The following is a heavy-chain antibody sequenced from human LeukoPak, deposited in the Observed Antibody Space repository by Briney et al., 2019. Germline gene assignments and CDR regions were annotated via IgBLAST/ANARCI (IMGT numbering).Heavy chain of an antibody. CDR3: AKDPPSPPWGEGDAFDI. CDR2: LQFDTTNV. Sequence: GRSLRLSWAASRFSFSSNGMHWFRQAPGKGWEWVAYLQFDTTNVQSADSVKGRFTISRDNSKNTLYLQMNSLRAEDTAVYYCAKDPPSPPWGEGDAFDIWGQGTMVTVSS. D-gene: IGHD3-10*01. J-gene: IGHJ3*02. CDR1: RFSFSSNG. V-gene: IGHV3-30*02.